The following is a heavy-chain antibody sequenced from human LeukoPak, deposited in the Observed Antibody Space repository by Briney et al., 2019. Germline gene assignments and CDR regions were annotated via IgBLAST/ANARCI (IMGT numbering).Heavy chain of an antibody. D-gene: IGHD3-22*01. J-gene: IGHJ6*02. Sequence: SETLSLTCTVSGGSISSSSYYWGWIRQPPGKGLEWIVSIYYSGSTYYNPSLKSRVTISVDTSKNQFSLKLSSVTAADTAVYYCARHPGSGYYAYYYYGMDVWGQGTTVTVSS. CDR1: GGSISSSSYY. V-gene: IGHV4-39*01. CDR3: ARHPGSGYYAYYYYGMDV. CDR2: IYYSGST.